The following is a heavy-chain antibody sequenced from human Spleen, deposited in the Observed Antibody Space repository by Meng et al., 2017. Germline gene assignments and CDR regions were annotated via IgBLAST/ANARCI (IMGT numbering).Heavy chain of an antibody. Sequence: EVQLVESGGGLVKPGGSLRLSCVASGLSFTDAWMSWVRQAPGKGLEWVGRIKRNSDGGTVDYAAAVKGRFFISRDDSENTFYLQMNSLKTEDTAVYYCSGHVDYWGHGTLVTVSS. CDR2: IKRNSDGGTV. V-gene: IGHV3-15*01. J-gene: IGHJ4*01. CDR3: SGHVDY. CDR1: GLSFTDAW.